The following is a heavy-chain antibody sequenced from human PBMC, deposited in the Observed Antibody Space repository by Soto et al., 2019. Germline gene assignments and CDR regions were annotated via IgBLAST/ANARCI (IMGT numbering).Heavy chain of an antibody. CDR3: SRRGGGNYPYYFDY. V-gene: IGHV4-34*01. Sequence: QVQLQQWGAGLVKPSETLSLTCGVFGESFSGDCWSWVSQPPGKGLEWIGEIYYGGITNYNPSLKSRITISVDTSKNQFSLKMSSVTAADTAVYYCSRRGGGNYPYYFDYWAKGTLVTVSS. CDR2: IYYGGIT. CDR1: GESFSGDC. D-gene: IGHD1-26*01. J-gene: IGHJ4*02.